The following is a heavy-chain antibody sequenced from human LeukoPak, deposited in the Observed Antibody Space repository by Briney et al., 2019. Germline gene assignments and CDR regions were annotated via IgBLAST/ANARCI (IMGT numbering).Heavy chain of an antibody. CDR2: IYSGGST. J-gene: IGHJ5*02. V-gene: IGHV3-53*01. CDR3: ARDSYYDILTGYSST. Sequence: GGSLRLSCATSGFTVSSNYMTWVRQAPGKGLEWVSVIYSGGSTYYADSVKGRFTISRDNSKNTLYLQMNSLRAEDTAVYYCARDSYYDILTGYSSTWGQGTLVTVSS. D-gene: IGHD3-9*01. CDR1: GFTVSSNY.